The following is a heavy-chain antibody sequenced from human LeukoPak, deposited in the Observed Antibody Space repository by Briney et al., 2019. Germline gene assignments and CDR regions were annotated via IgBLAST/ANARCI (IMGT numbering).Heavy chain of an antibody. CDR2: SNAGNGNT. CDR1: GYTFTIYA. V-gene: IGHV1-3*02. D-gene: IGHD6-13*01. J-gene: IGHJ4*02. CDR3: ARSAAAGALDY. Sequence: ASVTVSCKASGYTFTIYAMHWVRQAPGQRLEWMGWSNAGNGNTKYSQEFQGRVTITRDTTASTAHMELSSLRSEDMAVYYCARSAAAGALDYWGQGTLVTVSS.